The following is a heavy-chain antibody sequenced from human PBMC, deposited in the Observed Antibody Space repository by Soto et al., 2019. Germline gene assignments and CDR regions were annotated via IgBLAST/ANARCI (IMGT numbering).Heavy chain of an antibody. V-gene: IGHV3-30*18. CDR1: GFTFSSYG. D-gene: IGHD2-8*02. CDR2: ISYDGSNK. J-gene: IGHJ6*02. CDR3: AKDRDYWCSRCMMDV. Sequence: PGGSLRLSCAASGFTFSSYGMHWVRQAPGKGLEWVAVISYDGSNKYYADSVKGRFTISRDNSKNTLYLQMNSLRAEDTAVYYCAKDRDYWCSRCMMDVWGQGTTVTVSS.